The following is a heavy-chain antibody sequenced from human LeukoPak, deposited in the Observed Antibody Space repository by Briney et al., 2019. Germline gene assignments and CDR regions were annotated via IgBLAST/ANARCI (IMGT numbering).Heavy chain of an antibody. CDR2: IIPIFGTA. Sequence: SVKVSCKASGGTFSTYAISWVRQAPGQGLEWMGGIIPIFGTANYAQKFQGRVTITADESTSTAYMELSSLRSEDTAVYYCARGGQGYYVPFQHWGQGTLVTVSS. J-gene: IGHJ1*01. CDR1: GGTFSTYA. CDR3: ARGGQGYYVPFQH. V-gene: IGHV1-69*13. D-gene: IGHD3-10*02.